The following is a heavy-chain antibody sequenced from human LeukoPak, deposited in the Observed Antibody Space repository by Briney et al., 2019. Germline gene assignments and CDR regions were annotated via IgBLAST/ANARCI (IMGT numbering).Heavy chain of an antibody. J-gene: IGHJ4*02. D-gene: IGHD6-6*01. CDR1: GFTFSSYS. CDR2: ISSSSSYI. Sequence: TSGGSLRLSCAASGFTFSSYSMNWVRQAPGKGLEWVSSISSSSSYIYYADSVKGRFTISRDNAKNSLYLQMNSLRAEDTAVYYCAGQTYSSSSSDYWGQGTLVTVSS. V-gene: IGHV3-21*01. CDR3: AGQTYSSSSSDY.